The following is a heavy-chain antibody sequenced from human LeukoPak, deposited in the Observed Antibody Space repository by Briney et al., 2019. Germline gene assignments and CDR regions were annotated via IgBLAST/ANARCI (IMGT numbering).Heavy chain of an antibody. CDR1: GFTFSSYE. CDR3: ASHYDILTGFDY. J-gene: IGHJ4*02. V-gene: IGHV3-48*03. D-gene: IGHD3-9*01. CDR2: ISSSGSTI. Sequence: GGSLRLSCAASGFTFSSYEMNWVRQAPGKGLEGVSYISSSGSTIYYADSVKGRFTISRDNAKNSLYLQMNSLRAEDTAVYYCASHYDILTGFDYWGQGTLVTVSS.